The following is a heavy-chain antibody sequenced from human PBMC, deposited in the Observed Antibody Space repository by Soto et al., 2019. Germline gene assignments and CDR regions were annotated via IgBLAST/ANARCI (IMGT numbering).Heavy chain of an antibody. CDR2: IYYSGST. D-gene: IGHD5-18*01. CDR3: ARGARGYSYGLPYWYFDL. V-gene: IGHV4-30-4*01. CDR1: GGSISSGDYY. J-gene: IGHJ2*01. Sequence: QVQLQESGPGPVKPSQTLSLTCTVSGGSISSGDYYWSWIRQPPGKGLEWIGYIYYSGSTYYNPSLKSRVTISVDTSKNQFSLKLSSVTAADTAVYYCARGARGYSYGLPYWYFDLWGRGTLVTVSS.